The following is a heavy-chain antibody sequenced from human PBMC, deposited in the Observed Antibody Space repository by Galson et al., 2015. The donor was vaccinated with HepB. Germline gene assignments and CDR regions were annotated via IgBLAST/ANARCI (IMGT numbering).Heavy chain of an antibody. V-gene: IGHV1-8*01. J-gene: IGHJ6*03. Sequence: SVKVSCKASGYTFTSYDINWVRQATGQGLEWMGWMNPNSGNTGYAQKFQGRVTMTRNTSISTAYMELSSLRSEDTAVCYCARASILRFLEWSAGRYMDVWGKGTTVTVSS. CDR3: ARASILRFLEWSAGRYMDV. D-gene: IGHD3-3*01. CDR2: MNPNSGNT. CDR1: GYTFTSYD.